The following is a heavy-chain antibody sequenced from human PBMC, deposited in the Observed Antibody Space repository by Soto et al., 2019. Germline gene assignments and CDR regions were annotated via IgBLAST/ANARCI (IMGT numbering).Heavy chain of an antibody. V-gene: IGHV4-34*01. CDR3: ARGRGYGDYSLEN. J-gene: IGHJ4*02. CDR1: GGSFSGYY. CDR2: INHSGST. D-gene: IGHD4-17*01. Sequence: QVQLQQWGAGLLKPSETLSLTCAVYGGSFSGYYWSWIRQPPGKGLEWIGEINHSGSTNYNPSLKSRVTISVDTSKNQCSLKLSSVTDADTAVYYCARGRGYGDYSLENWGQGNLVTVSS.